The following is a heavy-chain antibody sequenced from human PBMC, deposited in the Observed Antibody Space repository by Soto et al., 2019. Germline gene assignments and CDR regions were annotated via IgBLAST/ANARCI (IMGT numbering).Heavy chain of an antibody. CDR2: ISYDGSNK. Sequence: QVQLVESGGGVVQPGRSLRLSCAASGFTFSSYGMHWVRQAPGKGLEWVAVISYDGSNKYYADSVKGRLTISRDNSKNTLYLQMNSLRAEDTAVYYCANDTAKYLAVTKVDYWGQGTLVTVSS. CDR1: GFTFSSYG. J-gene: IGHJ4*02. V-gene: IGHV3-30*18. D-gene: IGHD6-19*01. CDR3: ANDTAKYLAVTKVDY.